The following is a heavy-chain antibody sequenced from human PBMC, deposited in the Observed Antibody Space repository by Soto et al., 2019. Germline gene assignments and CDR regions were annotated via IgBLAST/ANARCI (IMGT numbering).Heavy chain of an antibody. D-gene: IGHD3-3*01. CDR2: ISYDGSNK. Sequence: GGSLRLSCAASGFTFSSYAMHWVRQAPGKGLEWVEVISYDGSNKYYADSVKGRFTISRDNSKNTLYLQMNSLRAEDTAVYYCARGLAAYDFWSGSDDAFDIWGQGTMVTVSS. J-gene: IGHJ3*02. V-gene: IGHV3-30-3*01. CDR3: ARGLAAYDFWSGSDDAFDI. CDR1: GFTFSSYA.